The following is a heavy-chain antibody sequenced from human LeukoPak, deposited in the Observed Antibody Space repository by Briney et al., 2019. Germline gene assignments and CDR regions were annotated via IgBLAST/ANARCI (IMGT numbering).Heavy chain of an antibody. Sequence: GGSLRLSCAASGFTFSNYWMSWVRQAPGKGLEWVANIKQDGSEKYYVDSVKGRFTISRDNAKNSLSLQMNSLRDEDTALYYCAKDQRWESPHYLDSWGQGTLVTVSS. CDR1: GFTFSNYW. CDR3: AKDQRWESPHYLDS. D-gene: IGHD1-26*01. J-gene: IGHJ4*02. V-gene: IGHV3-7*03. CDR2: IKQDGSEK.